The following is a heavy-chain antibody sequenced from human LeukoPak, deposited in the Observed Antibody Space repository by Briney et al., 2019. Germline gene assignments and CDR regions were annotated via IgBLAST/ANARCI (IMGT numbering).Heavy chain of an antibody. D-gene: IGHD6-19*01. J-gene: IGHJ4*02. CDR1: GGTFSSYA. Sequence: ASVKVSCKASGGTFSSYAISWVRQAPGQGLEWMGWINPNSGGTNYAQKFQGRVTMTRDTSISTAYMELSRLRSDDTAVYYCARGQYSSGWYSKVDYWGQGTLVTVSS. CDR3: ARGQYSSGWYSKVDY. V-gene: IGHV1-2*02. CDR2: INPNSGGT.